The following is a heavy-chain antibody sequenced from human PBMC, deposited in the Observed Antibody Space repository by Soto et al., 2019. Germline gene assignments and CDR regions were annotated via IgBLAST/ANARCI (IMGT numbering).Heavy chain of an antibody. J-gene: IGHJ4*02. V-gene: IGHV3-30*18. CDR3: AKASTMIVVVNKGPRDFFDY. CDR2: ISYDGSNK. Sequence: WSLRLSCAASGFTFSSYGMHWVRQAPGKXLEWVAVISYDGSNKYYADPVKGRFTISRDNSKNTLYLQMNSLRAEDTAVYYCAKASTMIVVVNKGPRDFFDYWGQGPLVTVSS. CDR1: GFTFSSYG. D-gene: IGHD3-22*01.